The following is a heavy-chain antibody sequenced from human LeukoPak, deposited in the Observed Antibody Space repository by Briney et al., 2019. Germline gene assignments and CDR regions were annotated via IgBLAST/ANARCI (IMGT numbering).Heavy chain of an antibody. CDR1: GGSISSGGGYY. V-gene: IGHV4-61*09. CDR2: IYTTGTT. Sequence: PSQTLSLTCTVFGGSISSGGGYYWSWIRQPAGRELEWIGHIYTTGTTNYSPSLKSRVTISVDTSKNQFSLKLSSVTAADTAVYYCARDSNGYSYGYYYYYYYMDVWGKGTTVTVSS. D-gene: IGHD5-18*01. J-gene: IGHJ6*03. CDR3: ARDSNGYSYGYYYYYYYMDV.